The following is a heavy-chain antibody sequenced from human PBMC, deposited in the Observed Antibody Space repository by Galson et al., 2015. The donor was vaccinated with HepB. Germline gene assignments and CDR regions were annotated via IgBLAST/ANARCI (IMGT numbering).Heavy chain of an antibody. CDR2: ISSSSSFK. D-gene: IGHD3-10*01. Sequence: SLRLSCAASGFTFSGDSMNWVRQAPGKGLEWVSSISSSSSFKFYAESVKGRFTISRDNAKNSLYLQMNSLRAEDTALYYCARDRMTVVRGVSLYGMDVWGQGTTVTVSS. J-gene: IGHJ6*02. CDR3: ARDRMTVVRGVSLYGMDV. CDR1: GFTFSGDS. V-gene: IGHV3-21*01.